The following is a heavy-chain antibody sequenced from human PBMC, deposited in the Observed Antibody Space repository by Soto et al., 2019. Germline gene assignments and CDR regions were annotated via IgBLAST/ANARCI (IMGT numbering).Heavy chain of an antibody. CDR3: ARHHGPTTSENWFDP. J-gene: IGHJ5*02. V-gene: IGHV1-18*01. D-gene: IGHD5-12*01. CDR1: GYTFFTYY. Sequence: ASVKVSFKASGYTFFTYYISWVRQAPGQGLECMGWISTYSGDTKYAQKFQGRVTMTTDTSTTTAYLELRSLRSDDTAVYYCARHHGPTTSENWFDPWGQGTLVTVSS. CDR2: ISTYSGDT.